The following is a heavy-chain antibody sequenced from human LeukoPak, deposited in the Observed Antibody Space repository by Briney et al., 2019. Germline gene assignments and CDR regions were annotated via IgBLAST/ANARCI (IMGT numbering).Heavy chain of an antibody. CDR1: GGSISSGGYY. V-gene: IGHV4-31*03. CDR2: IYYSGST. J-gene: IGHJ3*02. D-gene: IGHD3-22*01. Sequence: SQTLSLTCTVSGGSISSGGYYWSWIRQHPGKGLEWIGYIYYSGSTYYNPSLKSRVTISVDTSKNQFSLKLSSVTAADTAVYYCAREEYYYDSSGYYLHDAFDIWGQGTMVAASS. CDR3: AREEYYYDSSGYYLHDAFDI.